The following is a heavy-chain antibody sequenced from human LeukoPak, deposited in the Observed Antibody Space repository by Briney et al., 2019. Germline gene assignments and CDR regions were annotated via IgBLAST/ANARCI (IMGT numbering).Heavy chain of an antibody. CDR2: IYYSGST. D-gene: IGHD6-19*01. V-gene: IGHV4-59*01. J-gene: IGHJ4*02. CDR3: ARMQQWLVNFDY. CDR1: GGSISSYY. Sequence: SETLSLTCTVSGGSISSYYWSWIRQPPGKGLEWIGYIYYSGSTNYNPSLKSRVTISVDTSKNQFSLKLSSVTAADTAVYYCARMQQWLVNFDYWGQGTLVTVSS.